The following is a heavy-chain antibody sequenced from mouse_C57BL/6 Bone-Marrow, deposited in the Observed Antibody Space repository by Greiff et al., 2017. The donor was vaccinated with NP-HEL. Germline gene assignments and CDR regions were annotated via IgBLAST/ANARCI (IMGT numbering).Heavy chain of an antibody. D-gene: IGHD1-1*01. Sequence: DVMLVESGGDLVKPGGSLKLSCAASGFTFSSYGMSWVRQTPDKRLEWVATISSGGSYTYYPDSVKGRFTISRDNATNTLYLQMSSLKSEDTAMYYCARLYYYGSSPYYFDYWGQGTTLTVSS. CDR2: ISSGGSYT. V-gene: IGHV5-6*02. J-gene: IGHJ2*01. CDR1: GFTFSSYG. CDR3: ARLYYYGSSPYYFDY.